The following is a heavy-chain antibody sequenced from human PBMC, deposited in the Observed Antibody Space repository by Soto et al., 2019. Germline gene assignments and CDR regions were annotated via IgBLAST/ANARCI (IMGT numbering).Heavy chain of an antibody. CDR2: INHSGST. J-gene: IGHJ4*02. V-gene: IGHV4-34*01. Sequence: QVQLQQWGAGLLKPSESLSLTCAVYGGSFSGYYWSWIRQPPGKGLEWIGEINHSGSTNYNPSLKSRVTISVDTSKNQFSLKLSSVTAADTAVYYCARYVWGSYRLLDYWGQGTLFTVSS. D-gene: IGHD3-16*02. CDR3: ARYVWGSYRLLDY. CDR1: GGSFSGYY.